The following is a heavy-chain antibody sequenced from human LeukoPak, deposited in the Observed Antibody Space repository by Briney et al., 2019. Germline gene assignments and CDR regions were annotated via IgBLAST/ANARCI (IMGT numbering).Heavy chain of an antibody. CDR3: ARDRDYYDSSGYYPLDY. V-gene: IGHV1-2*02. D-gene: IGHD3-22*01. Sequence: ASVKVSCKASGYTFTGYYMHWVRQAPGQGLERVGWINPNSGGTNYAQKFRGRVTMTRDTSISTAYMELTRLRSDDTAVYYCARDRDYYDSSGYYPLDYWGQGSLVTVSS. CDR1: GYTFTGYY. CDR2: INPNSGGT. J-gene: IGHJ4*02.